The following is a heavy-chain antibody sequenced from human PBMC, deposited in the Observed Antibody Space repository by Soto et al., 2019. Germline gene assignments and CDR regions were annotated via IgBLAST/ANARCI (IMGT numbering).Heavy chain of an antibody. J-gene: IGHJ4*02. D-gene: IGHD3-10*01. V-gene: IGHV3-48*01. Sequence: EVQLVESGGGLVQPGGSLRLSCVVSGFTFNSYSMDWVRQAPGKGLEWVSYITSGSSTIHYADSVKGRFTISRDNAKNSVFLQMNSLRVEDTAVYCCVRDAGSLGYWGQGTLVTVSS. CDR2: ITSGSSTI. CDR3: VRDAGSLGY. CDR1: GFTFNSYS.